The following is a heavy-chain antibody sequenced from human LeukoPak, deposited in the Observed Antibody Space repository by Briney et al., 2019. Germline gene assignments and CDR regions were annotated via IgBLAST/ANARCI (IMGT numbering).Heavy chain of an antibody. CDR2: IKQDGSEK. CDR1: GFTFGSYW. Sequence: GGSLRLSCAASGFTFGSYWMTWVRQAPGKGLGWVANIKQDGSEKYYVDSVKGRFTISRDNAKNSLYLQMNSLRAEDTAVYYCGRSKSWIQLWFDFWGQGTLVTVSS. V-gene: IGHV3-7*01. D-gene: IGHD5-18*01. J-gene: IGHJ4*02. CDR3: GRSKSWIQLWFDF.